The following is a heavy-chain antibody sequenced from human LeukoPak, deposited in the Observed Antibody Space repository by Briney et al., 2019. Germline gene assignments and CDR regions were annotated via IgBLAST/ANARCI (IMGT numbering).Heavy chain of an antibody. D-gene: IGHD2/OR15-2a*01. V-gene: IGHV1-69*04. CDR3: ARGNVVAPPGTYFYYTAMDV. Sequence: SVKVSCKASGGTFGTYSISWVRQAPGQGLEWMGRVIPILDITTYAQKFQGRLTITADKSTSTTYMDLSSLKSDDTAVYYCARGNVVAPPGTYFYYTAMDVWGLGTTVTASS. CDR2: VIPILDIT. CDR1: GGTFGTYS. J-gene: IGHJ6*02.